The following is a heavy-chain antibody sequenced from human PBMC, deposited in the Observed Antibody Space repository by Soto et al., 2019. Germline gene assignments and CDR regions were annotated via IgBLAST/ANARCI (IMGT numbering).Heavy chain of an antibody. J-gene: IGHJ4*02. Sequence: QVQPVQSGAEVKKPGSSVKVSCKASGGTFSSYAISWVRQAPGQGLEWMGGIIPIVGTANYAQKFQGRVTITADESTSTAYMELSSLRSEDTAVYYCAREGASGSHIGYWGQGTLVTVSS. CDR2: IIPIVGTA. V-gene: IGHV1-69*01. D-gene: IGHD3-22*01. CDR1: GGTFSSYA. CDR3: AREGASGSHIGY.